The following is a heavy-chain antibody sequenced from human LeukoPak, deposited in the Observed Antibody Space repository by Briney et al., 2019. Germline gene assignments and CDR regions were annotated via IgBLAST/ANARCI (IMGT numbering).Heavy chain of an antibody. CDR2: IRYDGSNK. V-gene: IGHV3-30*02. Sequence: GGSLRLSCAASGFTFSSYGMHWVRQAPGKGLEWVAFIRYDGSNKYYADSVKGRFTISRDNSKNTLYLQMNSLRAEDTAVYYCARAKPKNMVRGLIMRRESRYYFDYWGQGTLVTVSS. D-gene: IGHD3-10*01. CDR3: ARAKPKNMVRGLIMRRESRYYFDY. J-gene: IGHJ4*02. CDR1: GFTFSSYG.